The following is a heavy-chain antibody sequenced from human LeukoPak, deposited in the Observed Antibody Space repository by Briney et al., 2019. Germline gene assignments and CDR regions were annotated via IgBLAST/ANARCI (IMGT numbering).Heavy chain of an antibody. J-gene: IGHJ1*01. D-gene: IGHD4-17*01. Sequence: GGSLRLSCAASGLALTGYVTNWVRSAPPQGLAWGSFVSSITRYIHYADSVKGLFTISKDNTKNSLYLQMNGLRAEGSAVCYCAREAVTRGYFQQWGQGTLVTASS. CDR2: VSSITRYI. CDR3: AREAVTRGYFQQ. V-gene: IGHV3-21*01. CDR1: GLALTGYV.